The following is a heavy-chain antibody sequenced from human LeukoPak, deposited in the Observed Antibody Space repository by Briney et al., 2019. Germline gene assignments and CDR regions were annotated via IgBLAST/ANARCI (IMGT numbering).Heavy chain of an antibody. CDR1: GYSISRGYY. CDR2: IYHSGST. CDR3: ARDSPSEAGRDRRGDY. D-gene: IGHD6-19*01. V-gene: IGHV4-38-2*02. Sequence: SETLSLTCTVSGYSISRGYYWGWIRQPPGKGLEWIGSIYHSGSTYYNPSLKSRVTISVDTSKNQFSLKLSSVTAADTAVYYCARDSPSEAGRDRRGDYWGQGTLVTVSS. J-gene: IGHJ4*02.